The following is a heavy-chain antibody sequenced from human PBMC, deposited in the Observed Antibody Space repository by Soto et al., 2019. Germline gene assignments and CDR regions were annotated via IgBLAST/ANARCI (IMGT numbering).Heavy chain of an antibody. J-gene: IGHJ5*02. D-gene: IGHD3-22*01. Sequence: QVQLVESGGGLVKPGGSLRLSCAASGFTFSDYYMSWIRQAPGKGLEWVSYISSSSSYTNYADSVKGRFTISRDNAKNALYLQMNSLRAEDTAVYYCARERRGYYDSSGFTDLNWFDPWGQGTLVTVSS. CDR1: GFTFSDYY. CDR3: ARERRGYYDSSGFTDLNWFDP. V-gene: IGHV3-11*06. CDR2: ISSSSSYT.